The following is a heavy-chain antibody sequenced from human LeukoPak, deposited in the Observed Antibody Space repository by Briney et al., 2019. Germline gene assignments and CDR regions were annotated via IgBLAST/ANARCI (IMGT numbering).Heavy chain of an antibody. V-gene: IGHV3-23*01. CDR3: AKDWGEIWFDP. D-gene: IGHD3-16*01. CDR1: GFTFSSYA. J-gene: IGHJ5*02. Sequence: HSGGSLRLSCAASGFTFSSYAMSWVRQAPGKGLEWVSAISGSGGSAYYADSVKGRFTISRDNSKNTLYLQMNSLSAEDTAVYYCAKDWGEIWFDPWGQGTLVTVSS. CDR2: ISGSGGSA.